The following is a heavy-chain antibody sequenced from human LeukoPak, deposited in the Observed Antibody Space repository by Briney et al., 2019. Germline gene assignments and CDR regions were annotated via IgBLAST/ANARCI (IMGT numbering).Heavy chain of an antibody. CDR3: ARALGDFWSRSGGYYYSYMDV. J-gene: IGHJ6*03. V-gene: IGHV4-59*11. CDR1: GGSISSHY. CDR2: IYYSGST. D-gene: IGHD3-3*01. Sequence: SETLSLTCTVSGGSISSHYWSWIRQPPGKGLEWIGYIYYSGSTNYNPSLKSRVTISVDTSKNQFSLKLSSVTAADTAVYYCARALGDFWSRSGGYYYSYMDVWGKGTTVSVSS.